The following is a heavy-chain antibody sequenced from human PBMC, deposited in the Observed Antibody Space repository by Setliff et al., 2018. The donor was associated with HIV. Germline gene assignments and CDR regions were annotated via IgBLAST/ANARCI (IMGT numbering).Heavy chain of an antibody. D-gene: IGHD2-2*01. V-gene: IGHV1-69*13. J-gene: IGHJ5*02. CDR3: TRHRVVPAALNWFDP. CDR1: GDTLSSYA. Sequence: SVKVSCKTSGDTLSSYAITWVRQAPGQGLEWMGRIIPIFGTADYAQKFQGRVTITADESASTAYMELSSLRSEDTAVYYCTRHRVVPAALNWFDPWGQGTLVTVSS. CDR2: IIPIFGTA.